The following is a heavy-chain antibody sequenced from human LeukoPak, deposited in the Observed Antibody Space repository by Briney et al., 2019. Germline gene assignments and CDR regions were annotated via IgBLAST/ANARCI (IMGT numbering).Heavy chain of an antibody. J-gene: IGHJ4*02. D-gene: IGHD2-2*01. CDR1: GFTFSSYG. Sequence: GRSLRLSCAASGFTFSSYGMDWVRQAPGKGLEWVSSISSSSSYIYYADSVKGRFTISRDNAKNSLYLQMNSLRAEDTAVYYCARVLPGYCSSTSCSFDYWGQGTLVTVSS. V-gene: IGHV3-21*01. CDR3: ARVLPGYCSSTSCSFDY. CDR2: ISSSSSYI.